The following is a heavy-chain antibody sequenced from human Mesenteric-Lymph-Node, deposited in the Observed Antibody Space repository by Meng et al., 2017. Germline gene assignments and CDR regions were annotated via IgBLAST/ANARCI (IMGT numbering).Heavy chain of an antibody. D-gene: IGHD6-19*01. J-gene: IGHJ4*02. CDR3: ARGAVAGNTEINFDY. CDR2: ISGDGSRT. CDR1: GFTFSSHP. Sequence: GGSLRLSCAAFGFTFSSHPTHWVRQAPGEGLESVAAISGDGSRTYYADSVKGRFTISRDNAKSSLYLQMNSLRAEDTAVYYCARGAVAGNTEINFDYWGQGTLVTVSS. V-gene: IGHV3-64*04.